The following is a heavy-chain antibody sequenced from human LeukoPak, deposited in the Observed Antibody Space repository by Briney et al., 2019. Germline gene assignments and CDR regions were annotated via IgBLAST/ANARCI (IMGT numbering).Heavy chain of an antibody. CDR3: ARGVEGRDGYNSLFGFYYYYMDV. Sequence: PGGSLRLSCAASGFTFSSYEMNWVRQAPGKGLEWVSYISSSGSTIYYADSVKGRFTISRDNAKNSLYLQMNSLRAEDTAVYYCARGVEGRDGYNSLFGFYYYYMDVWGKGTTVTISS. CDR1: GFTFSSYE. J-gene: IGHJ6*03. CDR2: ISSSGSTI. D-gene: IGHD5-24*01. V-gene: IGHV3-48*03.